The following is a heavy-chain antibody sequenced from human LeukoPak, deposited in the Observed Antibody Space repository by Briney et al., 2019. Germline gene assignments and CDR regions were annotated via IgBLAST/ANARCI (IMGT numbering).Heavy chain of an antibody. CDR3: ARLQDFDY. V-gene: IGHV4-38-2*01. Sequence: PSETLSLTCAVSGYSISSGYYWGWIRQPPGKGLEWIGSIYHSGSTYYNPSLKSRVTISVDTSKYQFSLKLSSVTAADTAVYYCARLQDFDYWGQGTLVTVSS. CDR1: GYSISSGYY. J-gene: IGHJ4*02. CDR2: IYHSGST. D-gene: IGHD4-11*01.